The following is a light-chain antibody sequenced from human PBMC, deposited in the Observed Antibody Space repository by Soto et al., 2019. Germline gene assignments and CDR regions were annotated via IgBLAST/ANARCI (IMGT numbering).Light chain of an antibody. J-gene: IGLJ2*01. CDR2: GNS. CDR1: SSNIGAGYD. CDR3: QSYDSSLSAVV. V-gene: IGLV1-40*01. Sequence: QSVLTQPPSVSGAPGQRVTISCTGSSSNIGAGYDVHWYQQLPGTPPKLLIYGNSNRPSGVPDRFSASKSGTSASLAITGLQAEDETDYYCQSYDSSLSAVVFGGGTKLTVL.